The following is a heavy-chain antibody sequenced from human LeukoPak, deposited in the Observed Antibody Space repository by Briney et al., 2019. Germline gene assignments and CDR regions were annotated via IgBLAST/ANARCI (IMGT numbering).Heavy chain of an antibody. V-gene: IGHV3-48*03. CDR3: ARDGDHSEVAYFDY. CDR1: GFTFSSFE. D-gene: IGHD4-11*01. J-gene: IGHJ4*02. CDR2: ISSSGSTI. Sequence: GGSLSLSCAASGFTFSSFEMNWVRQAPGKGLEWVSYISSSGSTIHYADSVKGRFTISRDNANNSLYLQINSLRVEDTAVYYCARDGDHSEVAYFDYWGRGTLVTVSS.